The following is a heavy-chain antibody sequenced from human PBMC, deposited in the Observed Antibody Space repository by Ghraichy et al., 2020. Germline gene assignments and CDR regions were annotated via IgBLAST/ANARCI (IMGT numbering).Heavy chain of an antibody. CDR1: GFPFDTTA. D-gene: IGHD3-16*01. CDR2: IGSKSRNT. Sequence: GGSLRLSCSASGFPFDTTAMSWVRQAPGKGLECVTAIGSKSRNTYYADSVKGRFTISRDNSKNTLYLQMDRLRAEDTALYYCAKVMSTVPARVYDHWGQGVLVTVSS. V-gene: IGHV3-23*01. CDR3: AKVMSTVPARVYDH. J-gene: IGHJ4*02.